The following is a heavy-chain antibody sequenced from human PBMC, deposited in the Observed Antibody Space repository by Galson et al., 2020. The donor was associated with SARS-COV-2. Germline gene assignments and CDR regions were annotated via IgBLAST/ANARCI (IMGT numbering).Heavy chain of an antibody. CDR2: ISYDGSNK. D-gene: IGHD1-26*01. CDR3: ARDAVGHSADY. CDR1: GFTFSSYA. Sequence: GGSLRLSCAASGFTFSSYAMHWVRQAPGTGLEWVAVISYDGSNKYYADSVKGRFTISRDNSKNTLYLQMNSLRAEDTAVYYCARDAVGHSADYWGQGTLVTVSS. V-gene: IGHV3-30*01. J-gene: IGHJ4*02.